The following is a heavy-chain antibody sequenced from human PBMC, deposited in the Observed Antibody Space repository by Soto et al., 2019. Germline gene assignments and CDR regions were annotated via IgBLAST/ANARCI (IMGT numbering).Heavy chain of an antibody. D-gene: IGHD3-3*01. CDR3: ARALQEYDFWTSGQRNTYFYYAMAV. J-gene: IGHJ6*02. CDR1: GGTFNTYP. V-gene: IGHV1-69*01. Sequence: QVQLVQSGAEVKKPGSSVKVSCEASGGTFNTYPISWVRQAPGQGLEWMGGIIPVLGTANYAQKLQGRVTISAEESTTIAYMELRRLTSDDTALYDCARALQEYDFWTSGQRNTYFYYAMAVWGQGTAVTVSS. CDR2: IIPVLGTA.